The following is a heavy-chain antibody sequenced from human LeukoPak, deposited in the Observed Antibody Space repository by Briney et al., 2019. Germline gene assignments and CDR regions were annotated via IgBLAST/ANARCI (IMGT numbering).Heavy chain of an antibody. V-gene: IGHV3-23*01. Sequence: GGSLRLSCAASGFTFNNYVMNWVRQAPGKGLEWVSAVSGSGGSTYYADSVKGRFTISRDSSKNTLYLQMNSLRAEDTAVYYCAKDLWSMGATYDAFDIWGQGTMVTVSS. CDR3: AKDLWSMGATYDAFDI. D-gene: IGHD1-26*01. J-gene: IGHJ3*02. CDR1: GFTFNNYV. CDR2: VSGSGGST.